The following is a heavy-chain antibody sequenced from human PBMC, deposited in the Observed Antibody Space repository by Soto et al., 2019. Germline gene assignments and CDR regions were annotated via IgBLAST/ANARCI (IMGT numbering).Heavy chain of an antibody. V-gene: IGHV5-51*01. D-gene: IGHD2-21*01. Sequence: GESLKISCNGSGYSFTSYWIGWVRQMPGKGLEWMGIIYPGDSDTRYSPSFRGQVTFSADKSISTAYLQWSSLKASDTAMYYCARQLPISDSKYYYYGMDVWGQGTTVTVSS. CDR3: ARQLPISDSKYYYYGMDV. CDR2: IYPGDSDT. CDR1: GYSFTSYW. J-gene: IGHJ6*02.